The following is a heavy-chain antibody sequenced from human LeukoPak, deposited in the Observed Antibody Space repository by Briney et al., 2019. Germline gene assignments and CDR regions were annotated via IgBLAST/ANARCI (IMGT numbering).Heavy chain of an antibody. D-gene: IGHD2-2*01. CDR1: GGSISSSSYY. V-gene: IGHV4-39*01. J-gene: IGHJ6*03. Sequence: PSETLSLTCTVSGGSISSSSYYWGWIRQPPGKGLEWIGSIYYSGSTYYNPSLKSRVTISVDTSKNQFSLKLSSVTAADTAVYYCARLGCSSTRCPYYYYYYYMDVWGKGTTVTVSS. CDR3: ARLGCSSTRCPYYYYYYYMDV. CDR2: IYYSGST.